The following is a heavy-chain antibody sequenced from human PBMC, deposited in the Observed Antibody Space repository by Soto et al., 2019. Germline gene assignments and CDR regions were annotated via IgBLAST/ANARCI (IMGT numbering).Heavy chain of an antibody. CDR2: IYWDADK. CDR1: GFSLSTSGVG. D-gene: IGHD3-10*01. Sequence: QITLKESGPPLVKPTQTLTLTCTFSGFSLSTSGVGVGWIRQPPGKALEWLAVIYWDADKRSSSSLKSRLTITKTTYKYQVVLTRTNMDPLDTTTYYCAHDPYYCLAPYSFDYWCEGIPVIVS. CDR3: AHDPYYCLAPYSFDY. V-gene: IGHV2-5*02. J-gene: IGHJ4*02.